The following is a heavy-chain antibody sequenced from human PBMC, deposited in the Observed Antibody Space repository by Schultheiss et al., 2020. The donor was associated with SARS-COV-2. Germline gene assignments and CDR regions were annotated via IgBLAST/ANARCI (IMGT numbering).Heavy chain of an antibody. J-gene: IGHJ4*02. Sequence: SETLSLTCTVSGGSISSYYWSWIRQPPGKGLEWIGSIYHSGSTYYNPSLKSRVTISVDTSKNQFSLKMSSVTAADTAVYYCASSRSIVVVPAAIIYWGQGTLVTVSS. CDR1: GGSISSYY. CDR3: ASSRSIVVVPAAIIY. D-gene: IGHD2-2*02. CDR2: IYHSGST. V-gene: IGHV4-59*01.